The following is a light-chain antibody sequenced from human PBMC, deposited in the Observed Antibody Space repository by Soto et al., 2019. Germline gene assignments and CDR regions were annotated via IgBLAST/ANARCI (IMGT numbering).Light chain of an antibody. Sequence: DIQLTQSPSFLSASVGDRVTITCRASEGISSYLAWYQQKPGKAPKLLIYAASTLQSGVPSRFSGSGSGTEFTLTISSLQPEDSAPYYCQQLNSYPRTFGQGTKVEIK. CDR2: AAS. CDR3: QQLNSYPRT. J-gene: IGKJ1*01. V-gene: IGKV1-9*01. CDR1: EGISSY.